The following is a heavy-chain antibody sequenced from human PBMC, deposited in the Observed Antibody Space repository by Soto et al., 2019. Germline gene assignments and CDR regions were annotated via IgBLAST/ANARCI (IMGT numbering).Heavy chain of an antibody. Sequence: PSETLSLTCAVSGYSITSSSFWGWIRQPPGKGLGWIGSIYLGGTTYYDPSLKSRVTISVDTSRNEFSLKLSSVTAADTAVYYRARPRPNFGAVDSWGQGALVTVSS. CDR1: GYSITSSSF. CDR2: IYLGGTT. J-gene: IGHJ4*02. D-gene: IGHD3-10*01. V-gene: IGHV4-38-2*01. CDR3: ARPRPNFGAVDS.